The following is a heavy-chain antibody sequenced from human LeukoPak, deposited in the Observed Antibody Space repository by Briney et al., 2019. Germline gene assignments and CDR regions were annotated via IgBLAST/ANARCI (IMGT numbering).Heavy chain of an antibody. CDR2: INPNSGGT. J-gene: IGHJ3*02. CDR3: ARDQVAVAGTHDAFDI. CDR1: GYTFTGYY. D-gene: IGHD6-19*01. V-gene: IGHV1-2*02. Sequence: ASVKVSCKASGYTFTGYYMHWVRQAPGQGLEWMGWINPNSGGTNYAQKFQGRVTMTRGTSISTAYMELSRLRSDDTAVYYCARDQVAVAGTHDAFDIWGQGTMVTVSS.